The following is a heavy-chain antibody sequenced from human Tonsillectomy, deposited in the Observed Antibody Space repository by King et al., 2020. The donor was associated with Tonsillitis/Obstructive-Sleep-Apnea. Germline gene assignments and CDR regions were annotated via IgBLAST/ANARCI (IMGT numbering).Heavy chain of an antibody. CDR3: AKDVTNYFYGMDV. CDR1: GFTFSSYG. J-gene: IGHJ6*02. V-gene: IGHV3-30*18. Sequence: VQLVESGGGVVQPGRSLRLSCAASGFTFSSYGMHWVRQAPGKGLEWVTFISYDGSNKYYADSVKGRFTISRDNSKNALYLRMSSLRAEDTAVYYCAKDVTNYFYGMDVWGQGTTVTVSS. CDR2: ISYDGSNK.